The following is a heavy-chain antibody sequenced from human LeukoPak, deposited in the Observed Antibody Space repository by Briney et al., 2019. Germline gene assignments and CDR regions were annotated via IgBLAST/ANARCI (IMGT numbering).Heavy chain of an antibody. CDR2: INHSGST. CDR3: AKGSSWYGGFDP. D-gene: IGHD6-13*01. J-gene: IGHJ5*02. CDR1: GGSFGGYY. Sequence: PSETLSLTCAVYGGSFGGYYWSWIRQPPGKGLEWIGEINHSGSTNYNPSLKSRVTISVDTSKNQFSLKLSSVTAADTAVYYCAKGSSWYGGFDPWGQGTLVTVSS. V-gene: IGHV4-34*01.